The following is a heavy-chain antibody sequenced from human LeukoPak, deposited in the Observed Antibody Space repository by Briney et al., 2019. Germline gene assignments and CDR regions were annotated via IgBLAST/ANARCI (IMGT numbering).Heavy chain of an antibody. Sequence: GGSLRLSCAASGFTFSSYWMHWVRQAPGKGLVWVSRINTDGSSTSYADSVRGRFTISRDNAKNTLYLQMNSLRAEDTALYYCARDLGAYYDSSDNWFDPWGQGTLVTVSS. J-gene: IGHJ5*02. CDR3: ARDLGAYYDSSDNWFDP. D-gene: IGHD3-22*01. CDR1: GFTFSSYW. CDR2: INTDGSST. V-gene: IGHV3-74*01.